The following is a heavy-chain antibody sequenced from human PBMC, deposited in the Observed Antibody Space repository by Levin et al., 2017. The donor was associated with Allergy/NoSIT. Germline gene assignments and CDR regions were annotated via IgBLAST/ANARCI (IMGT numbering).Heavy chain of an antibody. CDR3: ARRFAASSNWDFDY. CDR1: GGSIGSTSYY. D-gene: IGHD4-11*01. Sequence: SQTLSLTCTVSGGSIGSTSYYWGWIRQSPGKGLVWIGSIYYTGNTYYNPSLKSRVTISIDTSMNHFSLKLTSVTATDTALYYCARRFAASSNWDFDYWGRGTLVTVSS. CDR2: IYYTGNT. J-gene: IGHJ4*02. V-gene: IGHV4-39*02.